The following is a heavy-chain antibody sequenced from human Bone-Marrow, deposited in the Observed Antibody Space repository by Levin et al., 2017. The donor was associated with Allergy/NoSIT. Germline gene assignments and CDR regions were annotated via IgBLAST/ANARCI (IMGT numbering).Heavy chain of an antibody. CDR1: GLSVSSYF. Sequence: GGSLRLSCAASGLSVSSYFMNWVRQAPGKGLEWVSVINSGGTTHYADSVKGRFTISRDNSKNTLYLQMNSLRPDDTAIYYCARETLAFDFWGQGTTVIVSS. CDR3: ARETLAFDF. V-gene: IGHV3-66*02. J-gene: IGHJ3*01. CDR2: INSGGTT.